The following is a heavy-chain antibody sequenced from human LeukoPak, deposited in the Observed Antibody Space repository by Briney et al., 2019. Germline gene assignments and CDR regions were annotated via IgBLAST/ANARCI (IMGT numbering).Heavy chain of an antibody. CDR3: ARVEGGSYLDY. CDR1: GASINNYY. CDR2: IYSSGTA. D-gene: IGHD1-26*01. V-gene: IGHV4-59*01. Sequence: SETLSLTCTVSGASINNYYWSWIRRPPGKGLEWIGYIYSSGTATYSPSLKSRVTMSVDTSKNQFSLTMISVTAADTAVYYCARVEGGSYLDYWGQGTLVTVSS. J-gene: IGHJ4*02.